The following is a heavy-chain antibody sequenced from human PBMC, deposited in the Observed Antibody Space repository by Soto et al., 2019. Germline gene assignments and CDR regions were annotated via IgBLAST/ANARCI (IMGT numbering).Heavy chain of an antibody. D-gene: IGHD3-22*01. CDR3: ARDRRYYDSSGYYNNWFDP. J-gene: IGHJ5*02. Sequence: GGSLRLSCAASGFTFSSYSMNWVRQAPGKGLEWVSSISSSSSYIYYADSVKGRFTISRDNAKNSLYLQMNSLRAEDTAVYYCARDRRYYDSSGYYNNWFDPWGQGTLVTAPQ. CDR2: ISSSSSYI. V-gene: IGHV3-21*01. CDR1: GFTFSSYS.